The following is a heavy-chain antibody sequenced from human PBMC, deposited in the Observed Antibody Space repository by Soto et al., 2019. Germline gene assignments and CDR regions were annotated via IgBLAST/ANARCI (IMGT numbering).Heavy chain of an antibody. J-gene: IGHJ4*02. CDR1: GFTFSSHA. CDR2: IWFDGSNK. CDR3: ARAAYTRGYCYFDH. V-gene: IGHV3-33*01. Sequence: GGSLRLSGASSGFTFSSHAMHWVLQAPGKGLEWVANIWFDGSNKNYADSVKVRFTISRDNSKNTLFLQVNILRAEDTAIYSCARAAYTRGYCYFDHRGQGTPVTVPS. D-gene: IGHD5-12*01.